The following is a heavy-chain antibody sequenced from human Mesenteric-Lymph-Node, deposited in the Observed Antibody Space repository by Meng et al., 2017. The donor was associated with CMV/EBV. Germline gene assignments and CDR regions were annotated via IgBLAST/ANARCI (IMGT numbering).Heavy chain of an antibody. CDR3: ARDRHYDVWSGIVDY. D-gene: IGHD3-3*01. J-gene: IGHJ4*02. Sequence: GESLKISCAASGFTFSSYAMHWVRQAPGKGLEWVAVISYDGSNKYYADSVKGRFTISRDNSKNTLYLQMNSLRAEDTAVYYCARDRHYDVWSGIVDYWGQGTPVTVSS. CDR2: ISYDGSNK. V-gene: IGHV3-30*04. CDR1: GFTFSSYA.